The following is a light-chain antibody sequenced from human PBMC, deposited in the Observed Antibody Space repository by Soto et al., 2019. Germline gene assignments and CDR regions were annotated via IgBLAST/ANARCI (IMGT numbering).Light chain of an antibody. V-gene: IGKV1-5*03. Sequence: DIQMTQSPSTLSASVGDRVTITCRASQSISSWLAWYQQKPGKAPKLLIYKASTLKSGVPSRFSGSGSGTEFTLTISSLQPEDSATYYCLQHNTYPRTFGQGTKVDNK. CDR1: QSISSW. CDR3: LQHNTYPRT. CDR2: KAS. J-gene: IGKJ1*01.